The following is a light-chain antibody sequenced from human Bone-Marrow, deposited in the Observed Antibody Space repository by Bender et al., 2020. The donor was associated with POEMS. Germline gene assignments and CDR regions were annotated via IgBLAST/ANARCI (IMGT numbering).Light chain of an antibody. CDR1: SSNFGNNA. V-gene: IGLV1-44*01. CDR2: SNN. J-gene: IGLJ3*02. Sequence: QSVLTQPPSASGTPGQSVTISCSGTSSNFGNNAANWYQHVPGTAPKLLIYSNNQRPSGVPFRFSAPPSCTSASLAVNGLHSDDETDYYCSSWDDSLNGWVFGAGAQLTVL. CDR3: SSWDDSLNGWV.